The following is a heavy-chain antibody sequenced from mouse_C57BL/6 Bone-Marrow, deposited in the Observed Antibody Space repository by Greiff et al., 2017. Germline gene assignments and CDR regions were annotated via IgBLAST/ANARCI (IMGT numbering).Heavy chain of an antibody. V-gene: IGHV7-3*01. D-gene: IGHD1-1*01. CDR3: ARYRPGSGYGIYYAIDY. CDR2: IRNKANGYTT. J-gene: IGHJ4*01. CDR1: GFTFTDYY. Sequence: DVKLVESGGGLVQPGGSLSLSCAASGFTFTDYYMSWVRQPPGKALEWLGFIRNKANGYTTEYSASVKGRFTISRDNSQSILYLQMNALRAEDSATYYCARYRPGSGYGIYYAIDYWGQGTSVTVSS.